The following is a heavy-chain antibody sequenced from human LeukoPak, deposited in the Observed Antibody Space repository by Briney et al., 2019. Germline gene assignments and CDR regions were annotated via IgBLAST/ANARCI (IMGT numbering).Heavy chain of an antibody. D-gene: IGHD1-26*01. Sequence: GGSLRLSCAASGFIFSSYSMNWVRQAPGRGLESVSSISSTSTYIYYADSLKGRFTISRDNANNSLYLQMNSLRAEDTAVYYCARIDVGATGFDYWGQGTLVTVSS. CDR1: GFIFSSYS. CDR2: ISSTSTYI. V-gene: IGHV3-21*01. J-gene: IGHJ4*02. CDR3: ARIDVGATGFDY.